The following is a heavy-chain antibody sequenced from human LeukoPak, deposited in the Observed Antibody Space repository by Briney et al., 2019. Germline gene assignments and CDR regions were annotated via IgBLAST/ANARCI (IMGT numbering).Heavy chain of an antibody. D-gene: IGHD6-19*01. CDR1: GYTFSSYG. CDR3: AREDSSGWLTFDY. V-gene: IGHV1-18*01. Sequence: ASVKVSCKASGYTFSSYGISWVRQAPGQGLEWMGWISAYHGNTDYAQKLQDRVTMTTDTSTSTAYMELRSLRSEDTAVYYCAREDSSGWLTFDYWGQGTLVTVSS. CDR2: ISAYHGNT. J-gene: IGHJ4*02.